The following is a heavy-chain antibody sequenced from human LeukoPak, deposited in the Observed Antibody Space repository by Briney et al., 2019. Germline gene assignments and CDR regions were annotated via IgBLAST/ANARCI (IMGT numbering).Heavy chain of an antibody. V-gene: IGHV1-8*01. CDR2: MNPNSGNT. J-gene: IGHJ6*03. CDR3: ARKPGRGRFLEWWVGLDMDV. Sequence: ASVKVSCKASGYTFTSYDINWVRQATGQGLECIAWMNPNSGNTDYAQKFKGRVTMTRNTSISTAYMELSSLRSEDTAVYYCARKPGRGRFLEWWVGLDMDVWGKGTTVTVSS. D-gene: IGHD3-3*01. CDR1: GYTFTSYD.